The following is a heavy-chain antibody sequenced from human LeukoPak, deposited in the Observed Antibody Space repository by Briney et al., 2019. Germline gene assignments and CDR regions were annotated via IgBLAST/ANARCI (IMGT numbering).Heavy chain of an antibody. V-gene: IGHV3-30*02. Sequence: GGSLRLSCAASGFTFSSYGMHWVRQAPGKGLEWVAFIRYDGSNKYYADSVKGRFTISRDNSKNTLYLQMNSLRAEDTAVYYCAKDLYDSSGYYSLFDYWGQGTLVTVSS. J-gene: IGHJ4*02. CDR1: GFTFSSYG. CDR3: AKDLYDSSGYYSLFDY. D-gene: IGHD3-22*01. CDR2: IRYDGSNK.